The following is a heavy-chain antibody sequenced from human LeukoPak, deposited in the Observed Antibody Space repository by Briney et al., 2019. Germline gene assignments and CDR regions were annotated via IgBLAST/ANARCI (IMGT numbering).Heavy chain of an antibody. CDR1: GGSISSGGYY. Sequence: PSQTLSLTCTVSGGSISSGGYYWSWIQQPPGKGLEWIGYIYHSGSTYYNPSLKSRVTISVDRSKNQFSLKLSSVTAADTAVYYCARETDSRCSGGSCYIDYWGQGTLVTVSS. V-gene: IGHV4-30-2*01. J-gene: IGHJ4*02. D-gene: IGHD2-15*01. CDR3: ARETDSRCSGGSCYIDY. CDR2: IYHSGST.